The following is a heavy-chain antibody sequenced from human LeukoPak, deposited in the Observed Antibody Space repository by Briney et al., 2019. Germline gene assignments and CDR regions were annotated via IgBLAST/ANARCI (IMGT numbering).Heavy chain of an antibody. CDR1: GFTFSDYS. CDR2: IWYDGSNK. V-gene: IGHV3-33*08. D-gene: IGHD3-22*01. J-gene: IGHJ4*02. Sequence: GGSLRLSCAASGFTFSDYSMNWVRQAPGKGLEWVAVIWYDGSNKYYADSVKGRFTISRDNSKNTLYLQMNSLRAEDTAVYYCARDNYYDSSGYYGTSDYWGQGTLVTVSS. CDR3: ARDNYYDSSGYYGTSDY.